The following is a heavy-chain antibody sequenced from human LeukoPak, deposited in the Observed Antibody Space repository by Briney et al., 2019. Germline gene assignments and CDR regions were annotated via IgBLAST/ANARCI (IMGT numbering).Heavy chain of an antibody. CDR1: GFTFSSYS. J-gene: IGHJ6*03. CDR3: ARDLTVELHYGDQRGGYYMDV. D-gene: IGHD4-17*01. CDR2: ISSSSSYI. Sequence: KAGGSLRLSCAASGFTFSSYSMNWVRQAPGKGLEWVSSISSSSSYIYYADSVKGRFTISRDNAKNSPYLQMNSLRAEDTSVYYCARDLTVELHYGDQRGGYYMDVWGKGTTVTVSS. V-gene: IGHV3-21*01.